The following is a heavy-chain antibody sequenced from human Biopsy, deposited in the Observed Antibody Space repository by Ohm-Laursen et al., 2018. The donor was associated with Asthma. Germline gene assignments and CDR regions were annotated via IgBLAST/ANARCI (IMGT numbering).Heavy chain of an antibody. CDR3: AGFCSGGNCPDH. Sequence: SQTLSLTCPVSGVSIRSYYWTWIRQPPGKGLEWIGNIHYSGSTYSNPSLKSRVTISVDTSKKQISLGLSSVIAADTAVYYCAGFCSGGNCPDHWGQGTLVTVSS. D-gene: IGHD2-15*01. CDR2: IHYSGST. J-gene: IGHJ4*02. CDR1: GVSIRSYY. V-gene: IGHV4-59*01.